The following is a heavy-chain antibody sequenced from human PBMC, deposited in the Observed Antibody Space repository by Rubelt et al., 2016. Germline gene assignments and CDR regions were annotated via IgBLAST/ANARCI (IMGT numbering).Heavy chain of an antibody. CDR2: IYYSGST. D-gene: IGHD6-13*01. CDR1: GGSISSSSYY. V-gene: IGHV4-39*07. CDR3: ARDGMGYSSSWFPPSAYYYYYMDV. Sequence: QLQLQESGPGLVKPSETLSLTCTVSGGSISSSSYYWGWIRQPPGKGLEWIGSIYYSGSTYYNPSLKSRVTISVETSKNQFSLKLSSVTAADTAVYYCARDGMGYSSSWFPPSAYYYYYMDVWGKGTTVTVSS. J-gene: IGHJ6*03.